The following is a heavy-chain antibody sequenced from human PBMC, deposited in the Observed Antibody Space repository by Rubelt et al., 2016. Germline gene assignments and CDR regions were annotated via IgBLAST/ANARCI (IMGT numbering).Heavy chain of an antibody. D-gene: IGHD3-22*01. J-gene: IGHJ3*02. CDR2: IIPIFGIA. CDR3: ARDRLLDDSSGGDAFDI. V-gene: IGHV1-69*17. CDR1: GGTFSSYA. Sequence: QVQLVQSGAEVKKPGSSVKVSCKASGGTFSSYAISWVRQAPGQGFEWMGGIIPIFGIANYAQKFQGRVTITADKSTSTAYMELSSLRSEDTAVYYCARDRLLDDSSGGDAFDIWGQGTMVTVSS.